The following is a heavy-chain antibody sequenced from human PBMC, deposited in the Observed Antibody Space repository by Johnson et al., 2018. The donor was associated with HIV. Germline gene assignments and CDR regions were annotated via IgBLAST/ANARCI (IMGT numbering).Heavy chain of an antibody. V-gene: IGHV3-30*04. CDR1: GFTFSSYA. J-gene: IGHJ3*02. CDR3: AREGGYECLSGDGPEKRYSFDI. CDR2: ISYDGSNK. Sequence: QEQLVESGGGVVQPGRSLRLSCAASGFTFSSYAMHWVRQAPGKGLEWVAVISYDGSNKYYADSVKGRFTISRDNSKNTLYLQMNSLRAEDTVVYYGAREGGYECLSGDGPEKRYSFDIWGQGTMVTVTS. D-gene: IGHD3-3*01.